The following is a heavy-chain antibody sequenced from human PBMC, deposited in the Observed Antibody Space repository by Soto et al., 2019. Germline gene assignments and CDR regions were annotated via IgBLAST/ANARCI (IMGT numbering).Heavy chain of an antibody. CDR3: ARSVFP. CDR1: GGSISTGGYY. Sequence: QVQLQESGPGLVKPSQTLSLTCTVSGGSISTGGYYWNWIRQHPGKGLEWIGYFYYSGSTYYNPSLKRRVTISVNTSKTQSSLKLSSVTAADTAVYYCARSVFPWGQGTLVTVSS. V-gene: IGHV4-31*03. J-gene: IGHJ5*02. CDR2: FYYSGST.